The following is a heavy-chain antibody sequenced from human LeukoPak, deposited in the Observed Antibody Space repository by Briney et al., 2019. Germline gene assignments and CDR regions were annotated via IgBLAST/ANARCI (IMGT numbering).Heavy chain of an antibody. J-gene: IGHJ3*02. CDR3: ARALVEMATICAFDI. V-gene: IGHV1-69*05. CDR2: LIPIFGTA. Sequence: SVKVSCKASGGTFSSYAISWVRQAPGQGLEWMGRLIPIFGTANYAQKFQGRVTITTDESTSTAYMELSSLRSEDTAVYYCARALVEMATICAFDIWGQGTMVTVSS. D-gene: IGHD5-24*01. CDR1: GGTFSSYA.